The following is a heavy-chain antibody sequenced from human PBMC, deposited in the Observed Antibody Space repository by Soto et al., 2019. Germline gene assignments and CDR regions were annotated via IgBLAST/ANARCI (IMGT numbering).Heavy chain of an antibody. V-gene: IGHV3-74*01. CDR2: IDGVGTGT. CDR3: TKVFEY. CDR1: GFTFTNYW. J-gene: IGHJ4*02. Sequence: EVQLVQSGGGSVQPGGSLRLSCAASGFTFTNYWMHWVRQVPGKVLVWVSRIDGVGTGTSYSDSVRGRFTISRDNAENMLYLQMNSLRAEDTAVYYCTKVFEYWGQGTRVTVSA.